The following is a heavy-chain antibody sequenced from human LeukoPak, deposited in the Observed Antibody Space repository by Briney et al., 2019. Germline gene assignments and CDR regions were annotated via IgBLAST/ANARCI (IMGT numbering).Heavy chain of an antibody. CDR1: GYIFTSYW. CDR3: ARREYYYDSSGYPPHPYYFDY. V-gene: IGHV5-51*01. D-gene: IGHD3-22*01. CDR2: IYPGDSDT. J-gene: IGHJ4*02. Sequence: GESLKISCKGSGYIFTSYWIGWVRQLPGKGLEWMGIIYPGDSDTRYSPSFQGQVTISADKSISTAYLQWSSLKASDTAMYYCARREYYYDSSGYPPHPYYFDYWGQGTLVTVSS.